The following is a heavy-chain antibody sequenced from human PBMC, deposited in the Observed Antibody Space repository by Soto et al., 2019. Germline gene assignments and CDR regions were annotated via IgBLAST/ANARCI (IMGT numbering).Heavy chain of an antibody. CDR3: ARLTLDGTRYFDY. D-gene: IGHD1-1*01. CDR2: IYYHGDT. J-gene: IGHJ4*02. V-gene: IGHV4-39*01. CDR1: GGSIRSALYY. Sequence: QLQLLESGPGLVKSSETLSLTCTVSGGSIRSALYYWGWIRQPPGQGLEWIGNIYYHGDTYYNPFIQSRVSISVDTSRNQISLRLSYVTAGDTAVYYFARLTLDGTRYFDYWGQGAVVTVSS.